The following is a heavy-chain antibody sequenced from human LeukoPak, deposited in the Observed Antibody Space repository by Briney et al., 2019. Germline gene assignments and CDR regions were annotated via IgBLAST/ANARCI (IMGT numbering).Heavy chain of an antibody. CDR3: ARGRLRFLEWPDRYNWFDP. Sequence: ASVKVSCKASGYTFTSYGISWVRQAPGQGLEWMGWISAYNGNTNYAQKLQGRVTMTTDTSTSTAYMELSSLRSEDTAVYYCARGRLRFLEWPDRYNWFDPWGQGTLVTVSS. CDR1: GYTFTSYG. D-gene: IGHD3-3*01. CDR2: ISAYNGNT. V-gene: IGHV1-18*01. J-gene: IGHJ5*02.